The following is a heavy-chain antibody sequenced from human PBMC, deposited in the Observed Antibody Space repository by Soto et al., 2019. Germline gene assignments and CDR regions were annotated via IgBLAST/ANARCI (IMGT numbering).Heavy chain of an antibody. Sequence: GVSLRLSCAASGFTFSSYAMSWVRQAPGKGLEWVSAISGSGGSTYYADSVKGRFTISRDNSKNTLYLQMNSLRAEDTAVYYCAKDPRGYSYVVVDYWGQGTLVTVSS. CDR1: GFTFSSYA. V-gene: IGHV3-23*01. CDR2: ISGSGGST. CDR3: AKDPRGYSYVVVDY. J-gene: IGHJ4*02. D-gene: IGHD5-18*01.